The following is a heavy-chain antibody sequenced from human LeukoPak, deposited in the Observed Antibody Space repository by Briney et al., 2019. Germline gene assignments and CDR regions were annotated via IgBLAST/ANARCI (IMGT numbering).Heavy chain of an antibody. CDR1: GGSFSGYY. CDR3: AREGYYDSSGYYYNPFDY. D-gene: IGHD3-22*01. V-gene: IGHV4-34*01. J-gene: IGHJ4*02. CDR2: INHSGST. Sequence: SETLSLTCAVYGGSFSGYYWSWIRQPPGKGLEWIGEINHSGSTNYNPSLKSRVTISVDTSKNQFSLKLSSVTAADTAVYYCAREGYYDSSGYYYNPFDYWGQGTLVTVSS.